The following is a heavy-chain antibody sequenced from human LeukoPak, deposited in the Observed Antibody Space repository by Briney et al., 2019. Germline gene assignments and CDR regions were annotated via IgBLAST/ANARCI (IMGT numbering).Heavy chain of an antibody. J-gene: IGHJ4*02. CDR3: ARHEAYCGGDCYPSDY. Sequence: SVKVSCKASGYTFTSYGISWVRQAPGQGLEWMGRIIPILGIANYAQKFQGRVTITADKSTSTAYMELSSLRSEDTAVYYCARHEAYCGGDCYPSDYWGQGTLVTVSS. D-gene: IGHD2-21*02. CDR2: IIPILGIA. CDR1: GYTFTSYG. V-gene: IGHV1-69*04.